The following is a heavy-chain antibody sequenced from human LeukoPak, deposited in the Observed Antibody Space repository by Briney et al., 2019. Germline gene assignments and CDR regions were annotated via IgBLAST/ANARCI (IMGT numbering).Heavy chain of an antibody. CDR2: IYYSGST. D-gene: IGHD3-10*01. V-gene: IGHV4-59*01. J-gene: IGHJ4*02. CDR1: GGSISSYY. CDR3: ARYGSGSYYNGPPFDY. Sequence: SEALSLSSTDSGGSISSYYWSWIRQPPGKGLEWIGYIYYSGSTNYNPSLKSRVTISVDTSKNQFSLKLSSVTAADTAVYYCARYGSGSYYNGPPFDYWGQGTLVTVSS.